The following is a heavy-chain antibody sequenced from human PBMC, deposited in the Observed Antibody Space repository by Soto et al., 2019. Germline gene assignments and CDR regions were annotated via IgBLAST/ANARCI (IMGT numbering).Heavy chain of an antibody. D-gene: IGHD6-13*01. CDR1: GGSISNSSYY. V-gene: IGHV4-39*07. CDR2: IYYSGST. Sequence: PSETNSLTYTVSGGSISNSSYYWGWIRQPPGKGLEWIGSIYYSGSTYYNPSLKSRVTISVDTSKNQLSLKLSSVTAADTAVYYCARGYNSLSIAAAGNNWFDPWGQGTLVTVSS. J-gene: IGHJ5*02. CDR3: ARGYNSLSIAAAGNNWFDP.